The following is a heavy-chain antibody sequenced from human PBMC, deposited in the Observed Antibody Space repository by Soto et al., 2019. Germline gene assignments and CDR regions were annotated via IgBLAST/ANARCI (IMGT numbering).Heavy chain of an antibody. Sequence: QVQLQESGPGLVKPSGTLSLTCAVSGESISSHDWWSWVRQPPNKGLEWIAEIHHSGGTNYNPSLMTRATISVDNSKNQFSLKLISATAADTAVYYCVRNGYYSLDYWGQGTLVSVSS. CDR3: VRNGYYSLDY. V-gene: IGHV4-4*02. D-gene: IGHD3-3*01. J-gene: IGHJ4*02. CDR1: GESISSHDW. CDR2: IHHSGGT.